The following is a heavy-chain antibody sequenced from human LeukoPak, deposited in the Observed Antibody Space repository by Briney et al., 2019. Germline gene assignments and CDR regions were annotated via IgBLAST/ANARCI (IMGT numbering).Heavy chain of an antibody. CDR2: LSYTGKT. CDR1: GVSVSTSQ. V-gene: IGHV4-59*02. CDR3: SEGYFEPFDH. Sequence: PSETLSLTCNVSGVSVSTSQWNWIRQRPGKGLEWIGCLSYTGKTDYNPSLKSRVSISLGSSNKHFSLKLTSVTAADTAVYYYSEGYFEPFDHWGQGILVTVSS. J-gene: IGHJ4*02. D-gene: IGHD2/OR15-2a*01.